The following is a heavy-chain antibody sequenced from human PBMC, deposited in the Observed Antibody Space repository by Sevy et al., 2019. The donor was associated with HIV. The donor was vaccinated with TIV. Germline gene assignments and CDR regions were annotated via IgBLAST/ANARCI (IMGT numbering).Heavy chain of an antibody. D-gene: IGHD6-13*01. V-gene: IGHV3-9*01. Sequence: GGSLRLSCAASEFNFDDYGMHWVRQAPGKGLEWVSGISWHSGTIGYADSVKGRFTVSRDNAKNSLYLQMNSLRAEDTALYYCAKGAYSSNWRMNWYCDLWGRGTLVTVSS. CDR1: EFNFDDYG. J-gene: IGHJ2*01. CDR3: AKGAYSSNWRMNWYCDL. CDR2: ISWHSGTI.